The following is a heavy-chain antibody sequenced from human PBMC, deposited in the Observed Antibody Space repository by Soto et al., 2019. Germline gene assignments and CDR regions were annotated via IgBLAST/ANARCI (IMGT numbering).Heavy chain of an antibody. J-gene: IGHJ6*01. CDR1: GFTFSDYY. Sequence: QVQLVESGGGLVKPGGSLRLSCAASGFTFSDYYMSWIRQAPGKGLEWVSYISNSGGSTNYADSVKGRFTVSRENAKNSLYPQINXXXXDXXXXXXCAXIAAYG. V-gene: IGHV3-11*05. D-gene: IGHD6-25*01. CDR3: AXIAAYG. CDR2: ISNSGGST.